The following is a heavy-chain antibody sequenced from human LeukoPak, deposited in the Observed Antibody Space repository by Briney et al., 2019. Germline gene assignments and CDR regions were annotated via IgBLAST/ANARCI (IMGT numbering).Heavy chain of an antibody. CDR3: ARGPDIVVVPAATYYYYYMDV. CDR2: INPSGSST. V-gene: IGHV1-46*03. CDR1: GYTFTSYY. Sequence: ASVKVSCKASGYTFTSYYMHWERQAPGQGLEWMGIINPSGSSTSYAQKFQGRVTMTRDTSTSTVYMELSSLRSEDTAVYYCARGPDIVVVPAATYYYYYMDVWGNGTTVTVSS. J-gene: IGHJ6*03. D-gene: IGHD2-2*01.